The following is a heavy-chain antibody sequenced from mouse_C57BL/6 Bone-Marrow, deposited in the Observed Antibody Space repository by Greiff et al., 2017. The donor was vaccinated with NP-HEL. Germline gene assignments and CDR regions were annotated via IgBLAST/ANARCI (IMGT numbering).Heavy chain of an antibody. D-gene: IGHD1-1*01. Sequence: EVKLMESGGGLVQPGGSMKLSCAASGFTFSDAWMDWVRQSPEKGLEWVAEIRKKANNHATYYAESVKGMFTSSRDDSKSSVYLQMNSLRAEDTGIYYCTRGITTVVAPAGFAYWGQGTLVTVSA. CDR1: GFTFSDAW. J-gene: IGHJ3*01. V-gene: IGHV6-6*01. CDR3: TRGITTVVAPAGFAY. CDR2: IRKKANNHAT.